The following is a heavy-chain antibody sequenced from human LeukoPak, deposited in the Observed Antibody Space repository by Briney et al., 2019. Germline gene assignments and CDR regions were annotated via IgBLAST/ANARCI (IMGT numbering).Heavy chain of an antibody. CDR2: INHSGST. Sequence: SETLSLTCAVYGGSFSGYYWSWIRQPPGKGLEWIGEINHSGSTNYNPSLKSRVTISVDTSKNQFSLKLRSVPAADTALYYCARGCFSGLLKYYYYYYYMDVWGKGTTVTVSS. J-gene: IGHJ6*03. CDR3: ARGCFSGLLKYYYYYYYMDV. D-gene: IGHD5-12*01. V-gene: IGHV4-34*01. CDR1: GGSFSGYY.